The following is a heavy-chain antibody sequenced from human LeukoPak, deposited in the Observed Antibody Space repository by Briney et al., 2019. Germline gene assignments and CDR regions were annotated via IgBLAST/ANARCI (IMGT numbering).Heavy chain of an antibody. CDR2: INHSGST. D-gene: IGHD1-7*01. J-gene: IGHJ4*02. CDR3: ARDAGTTTDY. Sequence: ASETLSLTCAVYGGSFSGYYWSWIRQPPGKGLEWIGEINHSGSTNYNPSLKSRVTISVDTSKNQFSLKLSSVTAADTAVYYCARDAGTTTDYWGQGTLVTVSS. CDR1: GGSFSGYY. V-gene: IGHV4-34*01.